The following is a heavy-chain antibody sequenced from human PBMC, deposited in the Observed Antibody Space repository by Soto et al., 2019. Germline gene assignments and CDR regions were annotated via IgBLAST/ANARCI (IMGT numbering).Heavy chain of an antibody. J-gene: IGHJ6*02. CDR3: GRMRAAGIYHSYPFEV. CDR1: GFSLSTFGLC. Sequence: SGPPLVNPPQTVTLTCSFSGFSLSTFGLCVGWIRQSPGKALEWLALIDWDDDKYYNTSLKTRLTISRDTSRDQVVLTMTNMDPVDTGTYYWGRMRAAGIYHSYPFEVWGPGTTCTVSS. V-gene: IGHV2-70*12. CDR2: IDWDDDK. D-gene: IGHD6-13*01.